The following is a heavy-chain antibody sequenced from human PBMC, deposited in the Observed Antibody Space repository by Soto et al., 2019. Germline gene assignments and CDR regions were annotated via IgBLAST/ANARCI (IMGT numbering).Heavy chain of an antibody. CDR2: ISSSSSYI. D-gene: IGHD2-2*02. V-gene: IGHV3-21*01. CDR1: GFTFSSYS. J-gene: IGHJ6*02. Sequence: PGGSLRLSCAASGFTFSSYSMNWVRQAPGEGLEWVSSISSSSSYIYYADSVKGRFTISRDNAKNSLYLQMNSLRAEDTAVYYCARDVVVVPAAIVVGDYYYYYGMDVWGQGTTVTVSS. CDR3: ARDVVVVPAAIVVGDYYYYYGMDV.